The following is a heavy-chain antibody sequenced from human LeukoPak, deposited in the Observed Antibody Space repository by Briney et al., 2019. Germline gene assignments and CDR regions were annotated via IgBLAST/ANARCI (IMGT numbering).Heavy chain of an antibody. Sequence: PGGSLRLSCAASGFTVSSNEMSWVRQAPGKGLEWVSSISGGSTYYADSRKGRFTISRDNSKNTLHLQMNSLRAEDTAVYYCKKDPCIAAAGDQQDYWGQGTLVTVSS. J-gene: IGHJ4*02. D-gene: IGHD6-13*01. CDR3: KKDPCIAAAGDQQDY. CDR1: GFTVSSNE. CDR2: ISGGST. V-gene: IGHV3-38-3*01.